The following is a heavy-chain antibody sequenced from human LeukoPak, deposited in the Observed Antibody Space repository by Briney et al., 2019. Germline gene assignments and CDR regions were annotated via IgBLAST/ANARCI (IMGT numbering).Heavy chain of an antibody. D-gene: IGHD3-16*02. Sequence: GGPLRLSCAASGFTFNSYWMSWVRQAPGRGLEGVANIKQGGSEKFYVDSVTGRFTIYRDNAKNSLYLQVNSLRAEDTAVYYCARESLGNYVWGSYHHWGQGTLVTVSS. CDR3: ARESLGNYVWGSYHH. V-gene: IGHV3-7*01. CDR1: GFTFNSYW. CDR2: IKQGGSEK. J-gene: IGHJ5*02.